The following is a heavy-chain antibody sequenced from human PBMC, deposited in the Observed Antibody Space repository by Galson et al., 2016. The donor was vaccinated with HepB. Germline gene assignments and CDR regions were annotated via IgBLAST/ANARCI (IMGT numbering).Heavy chain of an antibody. CDR3: STGGGRRRKYYGTDV. V-gene: IGHV3-74*01. D-gene: IGHD1-26*01. Sequence: SLRLSCAASGFTFSSYWMHWVRQAPGKGLVWVSRIDSDGITTAYADSVKGRFTISRDNAKNTLYLQMNSLSAEDTAVYYCSTGGGRRRKYYGTDVWGHGTMVTVSS. CDR2: IDSDGITT. CDR1: GFTFSSYW. J-gene: IGHJ6*02.